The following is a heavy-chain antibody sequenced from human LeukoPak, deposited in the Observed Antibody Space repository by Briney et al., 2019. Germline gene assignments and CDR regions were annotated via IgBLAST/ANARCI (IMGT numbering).Heavy chain of an antibody. CDR3: ANQLLWFGESTGLFDY. CDR1: GFTFSSYA. D-gene: IGHD3-10*01. Sequence: GGSLRLSCAASGFTFSSYAMSWVRQAPGKGLEWVSAISGSGGSTYYADSVKGRFTISRDSSKNTLYLQMNSLRAEDAAVYYCANQLLWFGESTGLFDYWGQGTLVTVSS. J-gene: IGHJ4*02. CDR2: ISGSGGST. V-gene: IGHV3-23*01.